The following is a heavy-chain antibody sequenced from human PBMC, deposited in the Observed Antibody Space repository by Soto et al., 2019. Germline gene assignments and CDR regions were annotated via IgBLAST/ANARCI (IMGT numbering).Heavy chain of an antibody. V-gene: IGHV4-34*01. J-gene: IGHJ3*02. D-gene: IGHD6-19*01. Sequence: KSSETLSLTCAVYGGSFSGYFWSWVRQPPGKGLEWIGEINHSGSTNYNPSLKSRVTISVDTSKSQFSLKLSSVTAADTAVYYCARPLSSGWRDAFDIWGQGTMVTVSS. CDR3: ARPLSSGWRDAFDI. CDR1: GGSFSGYF. CDR2: INHSGST.